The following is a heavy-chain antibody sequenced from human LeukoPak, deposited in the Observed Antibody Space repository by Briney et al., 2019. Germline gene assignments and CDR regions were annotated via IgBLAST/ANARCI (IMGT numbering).Heavy chain of an antibody. CDR2: ISYDGSDK. CDR1: GFTFSSYA. V-gene: IGHV3-30-3*01. J-gene: IGHJ4*02. Sequence: PGRSLRLSCAASGFTFSSYAMHWVRQAPGKGLEWVAVISYDGSDKYYADSVKGRFTISRDNSKNTLYLQMNSLRAEDTAVYYCARDRDIAAAGTLGYWGQGTLVTVSS. CDR3: ARDRDIAAAGTLGY. D-gene: IGHD6-13*01.